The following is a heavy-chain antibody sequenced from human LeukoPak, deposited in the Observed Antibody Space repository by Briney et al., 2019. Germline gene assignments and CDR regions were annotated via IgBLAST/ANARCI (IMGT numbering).Heavy chain of an antibody. J-gene: IGHJ4*02. CDR3: ASSYDCPFDY. CDR2: IYSGGST. CDR1: GFTFSGSA. V-gene: IGHV3-53*01. D-gene: IGHD2-21*02. Sequence: GGSLRLSCAASGFTFSGSAMHWVRQAPGKGLEWVSVIYSGGSTYYADSVKGRFTISRDNSKNTLYLQMNSLRAEDTAVYYCASSYDCPFDYWGQGTLVTVSS.